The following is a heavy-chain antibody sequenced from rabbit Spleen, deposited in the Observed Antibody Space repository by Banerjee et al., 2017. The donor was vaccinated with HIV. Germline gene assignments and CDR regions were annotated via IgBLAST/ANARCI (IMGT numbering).Heavy chain of an antibody. D-gene: IGHD4-1*01. CDR1: GFDLSSNYY. CDR3: ARDLVTIIGWNFNL. J-gene: IGHJ4*01. CDR2: IRVGSVSRT. V-gene: IGHV1S45*01. Sequence: QEQLEESGGDLVKPGASLTLTCTGSGFDLSSNYYMCWVRQAPGKGLEWIAGIRVGSVSRTYDASWAKGRFMMSRTSSTTVTLQMTSLTAADTARYFCARDLVTIIGWNFNLWGQGTLVTVS.